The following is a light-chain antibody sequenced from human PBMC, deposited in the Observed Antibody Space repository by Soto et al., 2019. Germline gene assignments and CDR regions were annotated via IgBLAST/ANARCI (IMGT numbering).Light chain of an antibody. V-gene: IGLV2-14*01. J-gene: IGLJ1*01. CDR2: DVS. Sequence: QSALTQPASVSGSPGQSIAISCTGTSSDVGGYSYVSWYQQQPGKAPKLVISDVSNRPSGVSDRFSGSKSGNTASLTISGLQTEDEADYYCASYTTRSTDVFGTGTKVTVL. CDR3: ASYTTRSTDV. CDR1: SSDVGGYSY.